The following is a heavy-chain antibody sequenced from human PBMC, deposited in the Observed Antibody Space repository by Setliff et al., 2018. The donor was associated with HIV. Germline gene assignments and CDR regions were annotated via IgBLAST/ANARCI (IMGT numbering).Heavy chain of an antibody. D-gene: IGHD6-19*01. V-gene: IGHV4-38-2*01. CDR1: GYSISSGEF. CDR3: ASPIPVTGTGAPFAL. Sequence: ETLSLTCGVSGYSISSGEFWGWIRQPPGKGLEWIGTFYQSGNTYYNPSLKSRVTISIDTSKNEFSLKMTSLTAADTAFYYCASPIPVTGTGAPFALWGQGTLVPVSS. J-gene: IGHJ4*03. CDR2: FYQSGNT.